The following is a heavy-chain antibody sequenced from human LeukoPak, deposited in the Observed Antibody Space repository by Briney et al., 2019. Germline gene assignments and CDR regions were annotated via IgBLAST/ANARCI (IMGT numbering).Heavy chain of an antibody. CDR1: RFIFSRYR. Sequence: GGSLRLSCAAFRFIFSRYRMHWVRQAPGKGLVWVSRINSDGISTSYADSVKGRFTISRDNAKNTLYLQMNSLRAEDTAVYYCARDGNSYDSSGPADYWGQGTLVTVSS. V-gene: IGHV3-74*01. CDR3: ARDGNSYDSSGPADY. D-gene: IGHD3-22*01. J-gene: IGHJ4*02. CDR2: INSDGIST.